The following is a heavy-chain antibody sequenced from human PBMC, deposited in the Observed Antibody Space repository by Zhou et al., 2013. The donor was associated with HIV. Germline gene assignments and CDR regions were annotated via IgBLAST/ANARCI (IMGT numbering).Heavy chain of an antibody. CDR2: ISYSGST. V-gene: IGHV4-59*11. CDR1: GGSISSHY. CDR3: AREDHFHTDY. Sequence: QVQLQESGPGLVKPSETLSLTCTVSGGSISSHYWSWIRQPPGKGLEWIGFISYSGSTNSNPSLKSRVTISVDTSNNQFSLQLSSVTAADTAVYYCAREDHFHTDYWGQGTLVTVSS. J-gene: IGHJ4*02.